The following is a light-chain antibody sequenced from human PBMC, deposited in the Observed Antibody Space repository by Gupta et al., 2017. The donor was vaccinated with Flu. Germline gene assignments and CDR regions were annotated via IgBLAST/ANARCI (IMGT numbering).Light chain of an antibody. J-gene: IGLJ2*01. CDR3: AAWDDSLSGGL. V-gene: IGLV1-44*01. CDR1: SSNIGSNT. Sequence: RVTIACSGSSSNIGSNTVNWYQKLAGAAPKVLIYNDNQRPSGVPDRFSASKSGTSASLAVSGLQSEDEADYYGAAWDDSLSGGLFGGGTKLTVL. CDR2: NDN.